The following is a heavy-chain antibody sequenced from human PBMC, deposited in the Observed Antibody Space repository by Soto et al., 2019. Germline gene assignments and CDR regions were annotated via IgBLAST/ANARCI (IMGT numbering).Heavy chain of an antibody. CDR1: GASISGSYCY. J-gene: IGHJ4*02. CDR3: ATSQKGYNWNYFDH. Sequence: SETLSLTCAVSGASISGSYCYWAWLRQSPGKGPEWIGSVFYTGFTSYNPSLESRVSVSGDTSKSQFSLKLSAVTAADTAVYYCATSQKGYNWNYFDHWGQGALVTVYS. CDR2: VFYTGFT. V-gene: IGHV4-39*01. D-gene: IGHD1-20*01.